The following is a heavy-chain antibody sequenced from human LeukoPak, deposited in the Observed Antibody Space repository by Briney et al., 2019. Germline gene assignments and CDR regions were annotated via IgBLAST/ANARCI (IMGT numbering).Heavy chain of an antibody. Sequence: GGSLRLSCAASGFTFSSYWMSWVRQAPGKGLEWVANIKQDGSEKYYVDSVKGRFTISRDNAKNSLYLQMNSLRAEDTAVYYCAKIGYSSSWYLFLDWGQGTLVTVSS. CDR1: GFTFSSYW. D-gene: IGHD6-13*01. CDR2: IKQDGSEK. J-gene: IGHJ4*02. CDR3: AKIGYSSSWYLFLD. V-gene: IGHV3-7*01.